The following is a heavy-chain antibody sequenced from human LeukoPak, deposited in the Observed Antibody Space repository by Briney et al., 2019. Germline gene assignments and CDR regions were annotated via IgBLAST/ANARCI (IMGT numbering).Heavy chain of an antibody. CDR3: ARVATSGWYLDL. D-gene: IGHD3-3*01. V-gene: IGHV4-59*01. J-gene: IGHJ2*01. CDR1: GGSISSYY. CDR2: TYYSGST. Sequence: SETLSLTCTVSGGSISSYYWSWIRQPPGKGLEWIGYTYYSGSTNYNPSLKSRVTISVDTSKNQFSLKLSSVTAADTAVYYCARVATSGWYLDLWGRGTLVTVSS.